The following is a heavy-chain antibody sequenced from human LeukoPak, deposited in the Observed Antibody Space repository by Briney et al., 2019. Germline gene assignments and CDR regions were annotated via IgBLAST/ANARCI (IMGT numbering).Heavy chain of an antibody. V-gene: IGHV4-59*11. CDR1: GGSISSHY. CDR2: INYSGST. D-gene: IGHD6-13*01. CDR3: ARIVGGSSWYYFDH. J-gene: IGHJ4*02. Sequence: SETLSLTCSVSGGSISSHYWSWIRQPPGKGLEWIGYINYSGSTNYNRSLKRRITISVDTSKDQFSLNLSPVTAADTAVYYCARIVGGSSWYYFDHWGQGALVTVSS.